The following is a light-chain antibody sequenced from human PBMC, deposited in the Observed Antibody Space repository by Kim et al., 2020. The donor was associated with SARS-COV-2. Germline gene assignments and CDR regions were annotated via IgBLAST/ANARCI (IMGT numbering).Light chain of an antibody. CDR1: QSITTW. J-gene: IGKJ1*01. CDR3: QQYRSYWT. V-gene: IGKV1-5*01. Sequence: SASVGDRFTITCRASQSITTWLAWYQQKAGKAPKVLIYDASSLESGVPSRFSGSGSGTEFTLTINGLQPDDFATYYCQQYRSYWTFGQGTKVEIK. CDR2: DAS.